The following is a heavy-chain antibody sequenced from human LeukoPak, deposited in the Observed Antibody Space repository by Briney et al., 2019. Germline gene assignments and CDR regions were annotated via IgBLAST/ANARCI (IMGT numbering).Heavy chain of an antibody. V-gene: IGHV3-7*01. D-gene: IGHD3-22*01. CDR1: GFAFSSYW. Sequence: GGSLRLSCAASGFAFSSYWMSWVRQAPGKGLEWVANIKQDGSEKYYVDSVKGRFTISRDNAKNSLYLQMNSLRAEDTAVYYCARGPDDTMIVVKSDYWGQGTLVTVSS. CDR3: ARGPDDTMIVVKSDY. CDR2: IKQDGSEK. J-gene: IGHJ4*02.